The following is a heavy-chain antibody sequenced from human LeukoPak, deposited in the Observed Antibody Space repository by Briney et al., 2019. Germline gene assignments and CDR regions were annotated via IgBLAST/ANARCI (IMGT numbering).Heavy chain of an antibody. CDR2: IKQDGSEK. CDR1: GFTFSSYW. V-gene: IGHV3-7*03. Sequence: GGSLRLSCAASGFTFSSYWMSWVRQAPGKGLEWVAIIKQDGSEKYYVDSVKGRFTISRDNAKNSLYLQMNSLRAEDTAVYYCARDSDGGSHIVDYWGQGTMVTVSS. J-gene: IGHJ4*02. D-gene: IGHD2-15*01. CDR3: ARDSDGGSHIVDY.